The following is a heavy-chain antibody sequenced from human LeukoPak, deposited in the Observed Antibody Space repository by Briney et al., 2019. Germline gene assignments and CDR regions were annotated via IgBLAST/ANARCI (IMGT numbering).Heavy chain of an antibody. CDR1: GGTFSSYA. CDR3: ARVKRYSYGYRGHWFDP. J-gene: IGHJ5*02. CDR2: IIPIFGTA. V-gene: IGHV1-69*05. D-gene: IGHD5-18*01. Sequence: GASVKVSCKASGGTFSSYAISWVRQAPGQGLEWMGGIIPIFGTANYAQKFQGRVTMTRNTSISTAYMELSSLRSEDTAVYYCARVKRYSYGYRGHWFDPWGQGTLVTVSS.